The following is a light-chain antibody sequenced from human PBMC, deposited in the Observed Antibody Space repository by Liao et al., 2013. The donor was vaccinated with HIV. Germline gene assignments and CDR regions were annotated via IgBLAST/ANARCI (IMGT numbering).Light chain of an antibody. CDR1: KLGDKY. CDR2: QDN. CDR3: QVWDRGPAL. J-gene: IGLJ2*01. V-gene: IGLV3-1*01. Sequence: SYELTQSPSVSVSPGQTASITCSGDKLGDKYTCWYQQKPGQSPVMIIYQDNKRPLGIPERFSGSNSGNTATLTISGTQPMDEGDYYCQVWDRGPALFGGGTKLTVL.